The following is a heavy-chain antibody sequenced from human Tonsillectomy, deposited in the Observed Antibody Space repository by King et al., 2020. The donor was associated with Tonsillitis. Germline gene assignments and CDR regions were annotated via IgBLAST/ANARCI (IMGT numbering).Heavy chain of an antibody. CDR1: GFTFSSYW. J-gene: IGHJ4*02. V-gene: IGHV3-7*03. Sequence: VQLVESGGGLVQPGGSLTLSCAASGFTFSSYWMSWVRQAPGKGLEWVANIKQDGSEKYYVDSVKGRFTIPRDNAKNSLYLQMNSLRAEDTAVYYCAIAVVGGQYDFWSGYYFDYWGQGTLVTVSS. CDR2: IKQDGSEK. CDR3: AIAVVGGQYDFWSGYYFDY. D-gene: IGHD3-3*01.